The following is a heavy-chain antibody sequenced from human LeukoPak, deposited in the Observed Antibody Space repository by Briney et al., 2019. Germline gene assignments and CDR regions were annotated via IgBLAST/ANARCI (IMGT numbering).Heavy chain of an antibody. CDR1: GFTFDDYG. CDR2: INWNGGST. Sequence: GSLRLSWAASGFTFDDYGMSWVRQAPGKGLEWVSGINWNGGSTGYADSVKGRFTISRDNAKNSLYLQMNSLRAEDTALYYCARGGITIFGVVTSPDYWGQGTLVTVSS. V-gene: IGHV3-20*04. J-gene: IGHJ4*02. CDR3: ARGGITIFGVVTSPDY. D-gene: IGHD3-3*01.